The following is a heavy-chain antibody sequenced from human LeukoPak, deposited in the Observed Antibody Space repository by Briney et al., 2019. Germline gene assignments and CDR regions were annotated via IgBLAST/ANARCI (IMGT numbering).Heavy chain of an antibody. CDR3: ARRGYCSSTSGYVFDY. Sequence: SEILSLTCTVSGGSISSYYWSRIRQPPGKGLEWIGYVYCSGSTNYDPSLKSRVTISVDTSKNQFSLKLSSVTAADTAVYYCARRGYCSSTSGYVFDYWGQGTLVTVSS. V-gene: IGHV4-59*08. D-gene: IGHD2-2*01. CDR2: VYCSGST. J-gene: IGHJ4*02. CDR1: GGSISSYY.